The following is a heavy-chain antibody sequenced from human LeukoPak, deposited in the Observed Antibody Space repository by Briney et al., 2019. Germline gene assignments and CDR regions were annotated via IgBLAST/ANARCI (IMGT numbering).Heavy chain of an antibody. CDR2: IIPILGIA. D-gene: IGHD2-2*02. CDR1: GGTFSSHA. J-gene: IGHJ5*02. V-gene: IGHV1-69*04. CDR3: ARVGDCSSTSCYSDWFDP. Sequence: ASVKVSCKASGGTFSSHAISWVRQAPGQGLEWMGRIIPILGIANYAQKFQGRVTITADKSTSTAYMELSSLRSEDTAVYYCARVGDCSSTSCYSDWFDPWGQGTLVTVSS.